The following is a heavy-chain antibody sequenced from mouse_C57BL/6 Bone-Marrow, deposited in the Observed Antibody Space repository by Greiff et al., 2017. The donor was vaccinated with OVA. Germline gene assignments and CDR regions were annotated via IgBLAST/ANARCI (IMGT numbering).Heavy chain of an antibody. CDR3: DRSGVYYFDY. D-gene: IGHD2-14*01. V-gene: IGHV1-81*01. CDR2: IYPRSGNT. J-gene: IGHJ2*01. Sequence: VQLQQSGAELARPGASVKLSCTASGYTFTSYGISWVQQRPGQGLEWIGEIYPRSGNTYYNEKFKGKAPLTAAKYSPTAYMELRSLTSADSAVYFCDRSGVYYFDYWGQGTTLTVSS. CDR1: GYTFTSYG.